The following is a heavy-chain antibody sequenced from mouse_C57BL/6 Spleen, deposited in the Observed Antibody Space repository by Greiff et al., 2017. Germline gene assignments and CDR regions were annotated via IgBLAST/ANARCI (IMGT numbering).Heavy chain of an antibody. V-gene: IGHV1-52*01. D-gene: IGHD3-1*01. CDR2: IDPSDSET. CDR3: ARWGRATNFYAMDY. J-gene: IGHJ4*01. CDR1: GYTFTSYW. Sequence: QVQLQQSGAELVRPGSSVKLSCKASGYTFTSYWMHWVKQRPIQGLEWIGNIDPSDSETHYNQKFKDKATLTVDKSSSTAYMQLSSLTSEDSAVYYCARWGRATNFYAMDYGGQGTSVTVSS.